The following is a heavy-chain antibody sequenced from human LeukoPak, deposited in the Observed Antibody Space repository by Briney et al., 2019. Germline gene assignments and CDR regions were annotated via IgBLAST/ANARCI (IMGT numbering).Heavy chain of an antibody. CDR1: GFTFSSYS. Sequence: GGSLRLSCAASGFTFSSYSMNWVRQAPGEGLEWVSSITSLSTYIYYADSVKGRFTISRDNAKNSLYLQMNSLRAEDTAVYYCARDLFSSSSCWGQGTLVTVSS. CDR2: ITSLSTYI. D-gene: IGHD6-13*01. V-gene: IGHV3-21*01. J-gene: IGHJ4*02. CDR3: ARDLFSSSSC.